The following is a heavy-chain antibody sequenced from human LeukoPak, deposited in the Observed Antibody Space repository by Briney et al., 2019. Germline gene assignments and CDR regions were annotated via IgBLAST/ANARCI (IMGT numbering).Heavy chain of an antibody. J-gene: IGHJ4*02. V-gene: IGHV1-8*03. CDR3: ARGTPAAGFDY. CDR2: MNPNSGNT. Sequence: ASVKVSCKASGYTFTGYYMHWVRQATGQGLEWMGWMNPNSGNTGYAQKFQGRVTITRNTSISTAYMELSSLRSEDTAVYYCARGTPAAGFDYWGQGTLVTVSS. D-gene: IGHD6-13*01. CDR1: GYTFTGYY.